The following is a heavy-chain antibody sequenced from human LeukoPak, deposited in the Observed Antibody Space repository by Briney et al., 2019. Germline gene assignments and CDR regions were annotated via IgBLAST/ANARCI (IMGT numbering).Heavy chain of an antibody. D-gene: IGHD3-10*01. CDR1: GGSISSYY. V-gene: IGHV4-59*08. CDR2: IYYSGST. J-gene: IGHJ4*02. CDR3: ASFSSGSYFQGY. Sequence: SETLSLTCTVSGGSISSYYWSWIRQPPGKGLEWIGYIYYSGSTNCNPSLKSRVTISVDTSKNQFSLKLSSVTAADTAVYYCASFSSGSYFQGYWGQGTLVTVSS.